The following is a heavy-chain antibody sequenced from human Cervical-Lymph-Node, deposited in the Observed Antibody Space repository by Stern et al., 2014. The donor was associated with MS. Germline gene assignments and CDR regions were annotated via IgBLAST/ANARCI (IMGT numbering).Heavy chain of an antibody. J-gene: IGHJ4*02. CDR1: GGTFSDHT. Sequence: VQLVESGSEVKKPGSSVKVSCEASGGTFSDHTFSWVRQAPGQGLEWMGTTIPFFGTANYAQQFQGRVTITSDEYSSTVYMELSSLRSEDTAVYFCASQRREGYNVWFDYWGQGTLVTVSS. D-gene: IGHD5-24*01. V-gene: IGHV1-69*18. CDR3: ASQRREGYNVWFDY. CDR2: TIPFFGTA.